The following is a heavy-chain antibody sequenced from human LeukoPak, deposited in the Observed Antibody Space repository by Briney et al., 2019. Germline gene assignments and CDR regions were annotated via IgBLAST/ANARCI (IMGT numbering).Heavy chain of an antibody. CDR1: GYSISSGYY. V-gene: IGHV4-38-2*01. CDR2: IYRSGNT. J-gene: IGHJ4*02. CDR3: ARGYCSSISCQPLDY. Sequence: SETLSLTCAVSGYSISSGYYWCLRRQPPGKGVEWIGSIYRSGNTYYNPSLKSLVTTSIDTSNNYFSLNISAVSAAETAVYYCARGYCSSISCQPLDYWGQGTLVTVSS. D-gene: IGHD2-2*01.